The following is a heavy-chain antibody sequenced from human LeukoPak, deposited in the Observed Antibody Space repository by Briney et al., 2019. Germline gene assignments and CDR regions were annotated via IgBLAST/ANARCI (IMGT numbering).Heavy chain of an antibody. V-gene: IGHV3-30*18. J-gene: IGHJ4*02. CDR2: ISFDGSEE. Sequence: GGSLRLSCEVSGFTFSRSGMHWVRQAPGKGLEWVAVISFDGSEEYYEDSVKGRFTISRDNSKNTLYLQISSLRTEDTAVYYCAKGGLHYDSSGYSRVDYFDYWGQGTLVTVSS. D-gene: IGHD3-22*01. CDR1: GFTFSRSG. CDR3: AKGGLHYDSSGYSRVDYFDY.